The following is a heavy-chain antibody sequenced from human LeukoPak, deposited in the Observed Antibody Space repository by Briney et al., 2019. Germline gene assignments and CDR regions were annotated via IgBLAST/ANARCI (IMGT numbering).Heavy chain of an antibody. CDR1: GGSFSGYY. CDR2: INHSGST. J-gene: IGHJ4*02. D-gene: IGHD3-9*01. Sequence: SETLSLTCAVYGGSFSGYYWSWIRQPPGKGLEWIGEINHSGSTNYNPSLKSRVTISVDTSKNQFSLKLSSVTAADTAVYYCARAGDYDILTGYRWDLFDYWGQGTLVTVSS. CDR3: ARAGDYDILTGYRWDLFDY. V-gene: IGHV4-34*01.